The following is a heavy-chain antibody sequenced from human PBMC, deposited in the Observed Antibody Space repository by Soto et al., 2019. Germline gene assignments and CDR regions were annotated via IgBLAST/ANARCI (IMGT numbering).Heavy chain of an antibody. V-gene: IGHV3-30-3*01. Sequence: GGSLRLSCAASGFTFSSYAMHWVRQAPGKGLEWVAVISYDGSNKYYADSVKGRFTISRDNSKNTLYLQMNSLRAEDTAVYYCARDDPYYDSSGYYYGGPDYWGQGTLVTVSS. J-gene: IGHJ4*02. CDR3: ARDDPYYDSSGYYYGGPDY. CDR2: ISYDGSNK. D-gene: IGHD3-22*01. CDR1: GFTFSSYA.